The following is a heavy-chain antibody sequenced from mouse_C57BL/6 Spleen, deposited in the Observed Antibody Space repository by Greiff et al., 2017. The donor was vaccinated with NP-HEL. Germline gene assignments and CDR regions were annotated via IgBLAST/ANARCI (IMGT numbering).Heavy chain of an antibody. J-gene: IGHJ4*01. D-gene: IGHD3-2*02. CDR2: IYPGDGDT. Sequence: VQLVESGAELVKPGASVKISCKASGYAFSSYWMNWVKQRPGKGLEWIGQIYPGDGDTNYNGKFKGKATLTADKSSSTAYMQLSSLTSEDSAVYFCASIDSSGYAMDYWGQGTSVTVSS. V-gene: IGHV1-80*01. CDR3: ASIDSSGYAMDY. CDR1: GYAFSSYW.